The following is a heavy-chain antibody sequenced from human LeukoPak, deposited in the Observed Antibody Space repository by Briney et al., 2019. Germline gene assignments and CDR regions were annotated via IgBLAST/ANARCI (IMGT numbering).Heavy chain of an antibody. CDR1: GFTFSSYA. V-gene: IGHV3-30*01. CDR3: ARDRGSSFDY. J-gene: IGHJ4*02. Sequence: GGSLRLTCAASGFTFSSYAIHWVRQAPGKGLEWVAVISYDGSNKYYADSVKGRITISRDNSKNTLYLQMNSLRAEDTAVYYCARDRGSSFDYWGQGTLVTVSS. D-gene: IGHD6-6*01. CDR2: ISYDGSNK.